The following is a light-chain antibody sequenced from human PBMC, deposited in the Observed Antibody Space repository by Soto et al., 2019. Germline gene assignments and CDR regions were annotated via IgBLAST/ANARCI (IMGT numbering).Light chain of an antibody. CDR2: EVT. V-gene: IGLV2-14*01. J-gene: IGLJ2*01. Sequence: QSVLTQPASVSGSPGQSITISCTGTSTDVGGYNYVSWYQQHPGKAPKLMIYEVTNRPSGVSNRFSGSKSGNTASLTISGLQAEDEADYYCSSYTSRSTLVIDGGTQLTVL. CDR3: SSYTSRSTLV. CDR1: STDVGGYNY.